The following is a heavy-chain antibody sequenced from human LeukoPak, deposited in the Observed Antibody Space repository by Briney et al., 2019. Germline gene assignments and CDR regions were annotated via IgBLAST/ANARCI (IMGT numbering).Heavy chain of an antibody. Sequence: SETLSLTCAVYGGSFSGYYWSWIRQPPGKGLGWIGEIDHSGSTNYNPSLKSRVTISVDTSKNQFSLKLSSVTAADTAVFYCARRRAAAGTGRYFDYWGQGTLVTVSS. J-gene: IGHJ4*02. CDR2: IDHSGST. CDR3: ARRRAAAGTGRYFDY. CDR1: GGSFSGYY. V-gene: IGHV4-34*01. D-gene: IGHD6-13*01.